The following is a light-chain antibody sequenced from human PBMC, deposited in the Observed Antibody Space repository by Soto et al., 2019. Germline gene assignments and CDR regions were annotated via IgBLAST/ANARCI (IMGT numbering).Light chain of an antibody. V-gene: IGKV1-5*03. CDR2: KAS. CDR1: QTISSW. Sequence: DIQITQSPSTLSGSVGDRVTIPCRASQTISSWLAWYQQKPGKAPKLLIYKASTLKSGVPSRFSGSGSGTEFTLTISSLQPDDFAAYYCQHYNSYSEAVGQGTKVDIK. J-gene: IGKJ1*01. CDR3: QHYNSYSEA.